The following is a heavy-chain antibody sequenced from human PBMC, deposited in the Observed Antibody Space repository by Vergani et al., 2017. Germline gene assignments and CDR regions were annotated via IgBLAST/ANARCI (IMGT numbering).Heavy chain of an antibody. CDR2: ISGSGGST. CDR1: GFTFSSYA. J-gene: IGHJ3*02. Sequence: EVQLLESGGGLLQPGGSLRLSCAASGFTFSSYAMSWVRQAPGKGLEWVSAISGSGGSTYYADSVKGRFTISRDNSKNTLYLQMNSLRAEDTAVYYCAKRIRANEGAFDIWGQGTMVTVSS. CDR3: AKRIRANEGAFDI. V-gene: IGHV3-23*01.